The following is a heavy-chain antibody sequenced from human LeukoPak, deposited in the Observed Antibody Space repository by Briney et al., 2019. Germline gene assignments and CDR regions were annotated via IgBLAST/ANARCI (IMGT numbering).Heavy chain of an antibody. Sequence: PGGSLRLSCAASGFTVSSNFMTWVRQAPGTGLEWVSVIYTSGTTYYADSVKDRFTISRDDSKHTVYLQMNSLRAEDTAVYYCARHSYESSGYYYELDYWGQGTLVTVSS. D-gene: IGHD3-22*01. CDR2: IYTSGTT. CDR1: GFTVSSNF. J-gene: IGHJ4*02. V-gene: IGHV3-53*01. CDR3: ARHSYESSGYYYELDY.